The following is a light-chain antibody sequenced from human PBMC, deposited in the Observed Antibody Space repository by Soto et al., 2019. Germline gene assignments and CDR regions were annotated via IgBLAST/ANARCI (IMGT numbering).Light chain of an antibody. J-gene: IGLJ1*01. V-gene: IGLV2-11*01. Sequence: QSALTQPRSVSGSPGQTVTISCTGTSSDVGGYNYVSWYQQHPGKAPKLMIYDVSKRPSGVPDRFSGSKSGNTASLTISGLQAEDEADYYCCSYAVSYRYGFGTGTKLTVL. CDR3: CSYAVSYRYG. CDR2: DVS. CDR1: SSDVGGYNY.